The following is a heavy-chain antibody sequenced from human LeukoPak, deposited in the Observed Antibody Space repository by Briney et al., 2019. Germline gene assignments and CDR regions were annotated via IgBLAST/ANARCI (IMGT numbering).Heavy chain of an antibody. V-gene: IGHV3-30*02. J-gene: IGHJ4*02. Sequence: GGSLRLSCAASGFTFSSYGMHWVRQAPGKGLEWVAFIRYDGSNKYYADSVRGRFTISRDNSKNTLYLQMNSLRAEDTAVYYCARFIAAPYYFDYWGRGTLVTVSS. D-gene: IGHD6-13*01. CDR3: ARFIAAPYYFDY. CDR2: IRYDGSNK. CDR1: GFTFSSYG.